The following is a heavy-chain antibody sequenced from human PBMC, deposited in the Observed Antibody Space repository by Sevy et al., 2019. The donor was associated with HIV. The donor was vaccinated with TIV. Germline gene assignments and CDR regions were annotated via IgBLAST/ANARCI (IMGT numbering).Heavy chain of an antibody. V-gene: IGHV3-15*07. CDR2: IKTKASGETT. Sequence: GGSLRLSCEASGFTFSDAWMNWVRQAPGKGLEWVGRIKTKASGETTDYAAPVKGRFTISTDDSKNTLFLQMNRVIIDDTAVYFCTTDGLARGYFCFDYWGQGPLVTVSS. D-gene: IGHD1-1*01. CDR3: TTDGLARGYFCFDY. CDR1: GFTFSDAW. J-gene: IGHJ4*02.